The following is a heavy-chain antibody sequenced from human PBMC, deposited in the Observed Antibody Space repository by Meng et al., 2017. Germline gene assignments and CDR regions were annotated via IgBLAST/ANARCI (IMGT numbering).Heavy chain of an antibody. V-gene: IGHV3-9*01. CDR1: GFTFDDYA. J-gene: IGHJ4*02. CDR2: IRWNSGSI. D-gene: IGHD4-23*01. CDR3: ARGGDTGVVGAGDDY. Sequence: GGSLRLSCAASGFTFDDYAMPWVRQAPGKGLEWVSGIRWNSGSIGYADSVKGRFTISRDNAKNSLYLQMNSLRAEDTAVYYCARGGDTGVVGAGDDYWGQGTLVTVSS.